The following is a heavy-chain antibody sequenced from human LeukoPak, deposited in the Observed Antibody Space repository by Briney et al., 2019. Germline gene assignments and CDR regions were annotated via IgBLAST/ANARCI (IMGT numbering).Heavy chain of an antibody. Sequence: GGSLRLSCAVSGFPFRSYAMYWVRQAPGKGLEWVAVVLHDGSKRYYEDSVKGRFTVSRDNSKNMVYLQMNSLRVEDTGLYYCASELRLLEWSSHLGPLDFWGQGTLVTVSS. J-gene: IGHJ4*02. CDR2: VLHDGSKR. V-gene: IGHV3-30*04. CDR1: GFPFRSYA. CDR3: ASELRLLEWSSHLGPLDF. D-gene: IGHD3-3*01.